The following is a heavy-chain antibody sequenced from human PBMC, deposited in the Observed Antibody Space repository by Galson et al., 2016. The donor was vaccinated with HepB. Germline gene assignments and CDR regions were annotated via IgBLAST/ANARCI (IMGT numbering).Heavy chain of an antibody. J-gene: IGHJ6*02. CDR1: GFSFRTSV. CDR2: ITSSGNYI. CDR3: AREVEGLDG. V-gene: IGHV3-21*01. Sequence: SLRLSCAASGFSFRTSVMNWVRQPPGKGLEWVSSITSSGNYIQFADSLKGRFTISRDNARNSLFLQMNSLRAEDTVVYYCAREVEGLDGWGQGTTVTVSS.